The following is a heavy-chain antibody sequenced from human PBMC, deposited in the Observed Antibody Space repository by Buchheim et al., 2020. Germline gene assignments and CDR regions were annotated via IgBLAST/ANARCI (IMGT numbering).Heavy chain of an antibody. D-gene: IGHD2-15*01. Sequence: EVQLVESGGGLVQPGGSLRLSCAASGFTFGDHWMSWVRHAPGKGLEWVANIKQDGSERYYVDSVKGRFTIHRDNAKESLDLQMSSLRAEDTAVYYCARDAVGYSYFCSAYYYYYYMDVWGKGTT. V-gene: IGHV3-7*01. CDR3: ARDAVGYSYFCSAYYYYYYMDV. CDR2: IKQDGSER. CDR1: GFTFGDHW. J-gene: IGHJ6*03.